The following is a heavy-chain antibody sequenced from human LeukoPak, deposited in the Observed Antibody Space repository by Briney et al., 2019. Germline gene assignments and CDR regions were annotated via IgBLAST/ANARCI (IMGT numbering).Heavy chain of an antibody. V-gene: IGHV4-4*02. CDR3: ARRLYSDARNFDY. CDR1: RGSISISNW. J-gene: IGHJ4*02. D-gene: IGHD1-26*01. Sequence: PSETLSLTCAVSRGSISISNWWSWVRQPPGKGLEWIGEIYHSGSANYNPSLKSRVTISVDKSKNQFSLKLTSVTAADTALYYWARRLYSDARNFDYWGQGTLVTVSS. CDR2: IYHSGSA.